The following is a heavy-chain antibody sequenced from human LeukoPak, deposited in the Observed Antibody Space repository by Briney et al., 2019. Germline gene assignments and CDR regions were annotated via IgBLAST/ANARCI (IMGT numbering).Heavy chain of an antibody. D-gene: IGHD2-21*02. CDR3: AKDRRPGVTARGTVAFDI. J-gene: IGHJ3*02. CDR1: GFTFSSYA. Sequence: GGSLRLSWAASGFTFSSYAMSWVGQAPGKGLEWVSAISGSGGSTYYADSAKGRFTISRDNSKNTLYLQMNSLRAEDTAVYYCAKDRRPGVTARGTVAFDIWGQGTMVTVSS. V-gene: IGHV3-23*01. CDR2: ISGSGGST.